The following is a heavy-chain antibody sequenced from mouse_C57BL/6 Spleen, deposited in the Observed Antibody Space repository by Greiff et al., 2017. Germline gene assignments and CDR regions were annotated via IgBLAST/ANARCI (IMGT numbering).Heavy chain of an antibody. V-gene: IGHV14-3*01. CDR1: GFNIKNTY. Sequence: VQLQQSVAELVRPGASVKLSCTASGFNIKNTYMHWVKQRPEQGLEWIGRIDPANGNTKSAPKVQGKATLTADTSSNTAYLQLSTLTSEDTAIYYCALPYYYGSSPWFAYWGQGTLVTVSA. CDR2: IDPANGNT. CDR3: ALPYYYGSSPWFAY. J-gene: IGHJ3*01. D-gene: IGHD1-1*01.